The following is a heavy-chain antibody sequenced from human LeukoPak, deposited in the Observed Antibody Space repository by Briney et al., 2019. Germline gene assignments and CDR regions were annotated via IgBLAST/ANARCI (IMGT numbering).Heavy chain of an antibody. CDR3: VKGMEDYDILTGVLDV. J-gene: IGHJ6*02. V-gene: IGHV3-64D*06. CDR1: GFTFSTYA. CDR2: ISTNGGST. Sequence: GRSLRVSCAASGFTFSTYALHWVRHAPGQGLEYVSAISTNGGSTYYADSVRGRFTISRDNSKNTLYLQMSSLRPEDTAVYYCVKGMEDYDILTGVLDVWGQGTTVTVSS. D-gene: IGHD3-9*01.